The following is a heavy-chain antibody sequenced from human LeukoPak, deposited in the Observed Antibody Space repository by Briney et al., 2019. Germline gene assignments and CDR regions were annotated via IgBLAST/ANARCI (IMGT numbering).Heavy chain of an antibody. V-gene: IGHV3-23*01. Sequence: GGSLRLSCAASGFTFSSYAMSWVRQAPGKGLEWVSAISGSGSSTYYADSVKGRFTISRDNSKNTLYMQMNSLRAEDTAVYYCAKDRITMVRGAPNWGQGTLVTVSS. CDR3: AKDRITMVRGAPN. CDR1: GFTFSSYA. CDR2: ISGSGSST. J-gene: IGHJ4*02. D-gene: IGHD3-10*01.